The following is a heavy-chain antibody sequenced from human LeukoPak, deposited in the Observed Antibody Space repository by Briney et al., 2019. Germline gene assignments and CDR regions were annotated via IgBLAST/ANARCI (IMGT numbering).Heavy chain of an antibody. Sequence: SETLSLTCAVYGGSFSDYYWTWIRQPPGKGLEWIGEVNHSGSTNHNPSLESRVTISVDTSKNQFSLRLSSVTAADTAVYYCARSWNGERGSYYLTYWGKGNMVTVSS. V-gene: IGHV4-34*01. D-gene: IGHD2/OR15-2a*01. CDR1: GGSFSDYY. CDR3: ARSWNGERGSYYLTY. CDR2: VNHSGST. J-gene: IGHJ6*04.